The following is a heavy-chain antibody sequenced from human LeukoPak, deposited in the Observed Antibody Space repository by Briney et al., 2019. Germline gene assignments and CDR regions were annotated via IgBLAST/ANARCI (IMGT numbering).Heavy chain of an antibody. D-gene: IGHD3-10*01. J-gene: IGHJ4*02. CDR3: ARDDETKYAMVRGVILDY. V-gene: IGHV1-24*01. CDR1: GYTLTELS. CDR2: FDPEDGET. Sequence: GASVKVSCKVSGYTLTELSMHWVRQAPGKGLEWMGGFDPEDGETIYAQKFQGRVTMTEDTSTDTAYMELSSLRSEDTAVYYCARDDETKYAMVRGVILDYWGQGTLVTVSS.